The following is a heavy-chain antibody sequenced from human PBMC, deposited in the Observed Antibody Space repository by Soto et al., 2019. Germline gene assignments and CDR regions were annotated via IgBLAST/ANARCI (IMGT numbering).Heavy chain of an antibody. D-gene: IGHD1-26*01. CDR1: GYTFTSYG. Sequence: ASVKVSCKASGYTFTSYGISWVRQAPGQGLEWMGWISAYNGNTNYAQKLQGRVTMTTDTSTSTAYMELRSLRSDDTAVYYRAREARGGSYYYYYGMDVWGQGTTVTVSS. CDR3: AREARGGSYYYYYGMDV. CDR2: ISAYNGNT. J-gene: IGHJ6*02. V-gene: IGHV1-18*01.